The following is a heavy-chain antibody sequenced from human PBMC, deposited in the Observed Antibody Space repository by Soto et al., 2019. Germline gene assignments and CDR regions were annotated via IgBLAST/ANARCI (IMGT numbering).Heavy chain of an antibody. Sequence: PSETLSLTCAVYGGSFSGCYWSWIRQPPGKGLEWIGEINHSGSTNYNPSLKSRVTISVDTSKNQFSLKLSSVTAADTAVYYCARGVLLWFGELLGGMDVWGQGTTVTVSS. CDR3: ARGVLLWFGELLGGMDV. D-gene: IGHD3-10*01. CDR1: GGSFSGCY. CDR2: INHSGST. J-gene: IGHJ6*02. V-gene: IGHV4-34*01.